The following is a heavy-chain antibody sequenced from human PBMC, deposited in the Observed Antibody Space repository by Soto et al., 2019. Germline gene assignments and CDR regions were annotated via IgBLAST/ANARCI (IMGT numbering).Heavy chain of an antibody. D-gene: IGHD6-19*01. V-gene: IGHV1-3*05. CDR3: ARPVAVAADFDY. J-gene: IGHJ4*02. CDR1: GYTFTGYA. CDR2: INAGNGNT. Sequence: QVQLVQSGAEEKKPGASVKVSCKASGYTFTGYAMHWVHQAPGQRLEWMGWINAGNGNTKYSQKFQGRVTITRDTSASTAYMELSSLRSEDTAVFYCARPVAVAADFDYWGQGTLVTVSS.